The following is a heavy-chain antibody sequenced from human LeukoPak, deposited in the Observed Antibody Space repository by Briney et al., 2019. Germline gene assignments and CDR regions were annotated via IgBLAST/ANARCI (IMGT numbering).Heavy chain of an antibody. Sequence: GGSLRLSCAASGFTFSSYSMNWVRQAPGKGLEWVSYISSSSSTIYYADSVKGRFTISRDTSKNTLFLQMNSLRAEDTAVYYCAKSYVGVRGLFDYWGQGTLVTVSS. J-gene: IGHJ4*02. V-gene: IGHV3-48*01. CDR1: GFTFSSYS. CDR2: ISSSSSTI. CDR3: AKSYVGVRGLFDY. D-gene: IGHD3-10*01.